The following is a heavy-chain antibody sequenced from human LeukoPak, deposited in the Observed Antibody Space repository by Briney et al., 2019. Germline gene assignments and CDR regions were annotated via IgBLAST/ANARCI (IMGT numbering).Heavy chain of an antibody. V-gene: IGHV3-7*01. CDR1: GFTFSSYW. J-gene: IGHJ3*02. Sequence: PGGSLRLSCAASGFTFSSYWMSWVRQAPGKGLEWVANIKQDGSEKYYVDSVKGRFTISRDNAKNSLYLQMNSLRAEDTAVYYCAREAITIFGVVNHAFDIWGQGTMVTVSS. D-gene: IGHD3-3*01. CDR3: AREAITIFGVVNHAFDI. CDR2: IKQDGSEK.